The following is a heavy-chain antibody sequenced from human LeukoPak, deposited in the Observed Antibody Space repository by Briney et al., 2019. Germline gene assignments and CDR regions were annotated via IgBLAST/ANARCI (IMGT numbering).Heavy chain of an antibody. CDR1: GFTFSSNA. Sequence: GGSLRLSCAASGFTFSSNAMYWVRQAPGTGLEYVSAISSDGGNTYYANSVKGRFSISRDNSKNTLYLQMGSLRAEDTAVYYCAGIVGASVFDYWGQGTLVTISS. CDR3: AGIVGASVFDY. D-gene: IGHD1-26*01. CDR2: ISSDGGNT. V-gene: IGHV3-64*01. J-gene: IGHJ4*02.